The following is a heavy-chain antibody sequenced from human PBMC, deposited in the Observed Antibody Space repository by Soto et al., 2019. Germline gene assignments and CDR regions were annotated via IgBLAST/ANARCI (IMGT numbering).Heavy chain of an antibody. V-gene: IGHV4-31*03. CDR2: IYYSGNT. J-gene: IGHJ6*02. D-gene: IGHD6-13*01. Sequence: SETLSLTCTVSGGSIRSGGYYWSWVRQNPRRGLEWIGNIYYSGNTYYNPSLKSRLTISVDTSKNQFSLNLSSVTAADTAVYYCARDAQYSSSWYDNYYYYGMDVWGQGTTVTVSS. CDR1: GGSIRSGGYY. CDR3: ARDAQYSSSWYDNYYYYGMDV.